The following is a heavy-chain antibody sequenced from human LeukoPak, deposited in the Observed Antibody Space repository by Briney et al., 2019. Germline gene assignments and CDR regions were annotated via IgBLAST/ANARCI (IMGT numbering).Heavy chain of an antibody. CDR3: AKDFASIAAAGTNWFDP. D-gene: IGHD6-13*01. Sequence: GGSLRLSCAASGFTFDDYAMHWVRQAPGKGLEWVSGISWNSGSIGYADSVKGRFTISRDNAKNSLYLQMNSLRAEDTALYYCAKDFASIAAAGTNWFDPWGQGTLVTVSS. V-gene: IGHV3-9*01. J-gene: IGHJ5*02. CDR2: ISWNSGSI. CDR1: GFTFDDYA.